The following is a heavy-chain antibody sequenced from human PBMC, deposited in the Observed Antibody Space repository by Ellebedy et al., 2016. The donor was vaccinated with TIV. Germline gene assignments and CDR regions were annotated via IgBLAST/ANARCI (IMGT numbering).Heavy chain of an antibody. CDR2: INQDESAK. Sequence: GESLKISCEASGFMYSVYWMSWVRQAPGKGLEWVANINQDESAKKYVDSVMGRFTISRDNAKNSLYLQMNSLRAEDTAIYYCSRDISARTGDYWGQGTLVTVSS. CDR1: GFMYSVYW. J-gene: IGHJ4*02. CDR3: SRDISARTGDY. D-gene: IGHD3-10*01. V-gene: IGHV3-7*03.